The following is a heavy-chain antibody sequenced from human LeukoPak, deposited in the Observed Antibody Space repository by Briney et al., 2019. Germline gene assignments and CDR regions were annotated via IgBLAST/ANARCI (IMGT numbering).Heavy chain of an antibody. CDR1: GGSISSYY. J-gene: IGHJ6*02. CDR3: ARTPSSSWFGEYVNYGMDV. V-gene: IGHV4-59*12. Sequence: SETLSLTCTVSGGSISSYYWSWIRQPPGKGLEWIGEIYHSGSTNYNPSLKSRVTISVDKSKNQFSLKLSSVTAADTAVYYCARTPSSSWFGEYVNYGMDVWGQGTTVTVSS. CDR2: IYHSGST. D-gene: IGHD3-10*01.